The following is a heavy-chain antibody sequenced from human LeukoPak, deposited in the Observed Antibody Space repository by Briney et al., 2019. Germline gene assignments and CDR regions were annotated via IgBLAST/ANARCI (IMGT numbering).Heavy chain of an antibody. V-gene: IGHV1-18*01. CDR2: ISADNGDT. Sequence: ASVKVSCKASGYTFTSSGISWLRQAPAQGLDWMGWISADNGDTNYAQKLQGRVTMTTDTSTSTAYMELRSLRSDDTAVYYCGRGSYGDPLFDYWGQGTLVTVSS. CDR1: GYTFTSSG. CDR3: GRGSYGDPLFDY. D-gene: IGHD4-17*01. J-gene: IGHJ4*02.